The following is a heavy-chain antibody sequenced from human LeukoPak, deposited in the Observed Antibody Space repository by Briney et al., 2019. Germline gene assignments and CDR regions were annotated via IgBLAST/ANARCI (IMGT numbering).Heavy chain of an antibody. V-gene: IGHV4-30-4*01. CDR1: GGSISSGDYY. CDR2: IYYSGST. Sequence: SETLSLTCTVSGGSISSGDYYWSWIRQPPGKGLEWIGYIYYSGSTYYNPSLKSRVTISVDTSKNQFSLKLSSVTAADTAVYYCARGPDYGGNSFSFGWGQGTLVTVSS. CDR3: ARGPDYGGNSFSFG. J-gene: IGHJ4*02. D-gene: IGHD4-23*01.